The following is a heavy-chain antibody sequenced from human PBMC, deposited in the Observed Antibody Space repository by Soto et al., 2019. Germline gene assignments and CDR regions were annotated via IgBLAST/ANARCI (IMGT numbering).Heavy chain of an antibody. CDR2: ISYDGSNK. CDR3: ARDLSWGSNWYYYMDV. D-gene: IGHD7-27*01. J-gene: IGHJ6*03. V-gene: IGHV3-30*03. Sequence: GGSLRLSCAASGFTFSSYGMHWVRQAPGKGLEWVAVISYDGSNKYYADSVKGRFTISRDNSKNTLYLQMNSLRAEDTAVYYCARDLSWGSNWYYYMDVWGKGTTVTVSS. CDR1: GFTFSSYG.